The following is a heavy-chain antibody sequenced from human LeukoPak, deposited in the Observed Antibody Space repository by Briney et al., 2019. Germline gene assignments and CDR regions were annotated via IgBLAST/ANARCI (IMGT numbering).Heavy chain of an antibody. CDR1: GFTFSSYG. D-gene: IGHD5-18*01. J-gene: IGHJ4*02. CDR2: IRYDGSNK. CDR3: AKNSRYSYGSYFDY. V-gene: IGHV3-30*02. Sequence: PGGSLRLSCAASGFTFSSYGMHWVRQAPGKGLEWVAFIRYDGSNKYYADSVKGRFTISRDNSKNTLYLQMNSLRAEDTAVYYCAKNSRYSYGSYFDYWGQGTLVTVSS.